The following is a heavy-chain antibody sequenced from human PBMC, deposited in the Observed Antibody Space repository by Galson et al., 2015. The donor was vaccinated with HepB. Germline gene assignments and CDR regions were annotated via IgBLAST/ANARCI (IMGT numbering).Heavy chain of an antibody. J-gene: IGHJ6*03. D-gene: IGHD6-13*01. CDR3: ARDGRSILHSNYYDMDV. CDR2: ISSSSSYI. CDR1: GFTFSSYS. V-gene: IGHV3-21*01. Sequence: SLRLSCAASGFTFSSYSMNWVRQAPGKGLEWVSSISSSSSYIYYADSVKGRFTISRDNSKNSLYLQMNSLRAEDTAVYYCARDGRSILHSNYYDMDVWGKGTTVTVSS.